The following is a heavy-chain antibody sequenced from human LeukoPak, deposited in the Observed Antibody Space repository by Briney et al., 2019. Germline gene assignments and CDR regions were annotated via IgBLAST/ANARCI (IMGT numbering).Heavy chain of an antibody. CDR1: GGSISSSSYY. J-gene: IGHJ4*02. V-gene: IGHV4-39*02. CDR2: IYYSGST. CDR3: ARDGKGRNRIGYYFDY. D-gene: IGHD3-10*01. Sequence: SETLSLTCTVSGGSISSSSYYWGWIRQPPGKGLEWIGSIYYSGSTYYNPSLKSRVTISVDTSKNQFSLKLSSVTAADTAVYYCARDGKGRNRIGYYFDYWGQGTLVTVSS.